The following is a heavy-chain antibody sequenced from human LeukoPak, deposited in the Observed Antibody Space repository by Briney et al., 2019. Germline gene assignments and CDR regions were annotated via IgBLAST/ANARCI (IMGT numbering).Heavy chain of an antibody. CDR1: GFTFSSYA. Sequence: GGSLRLSCAASGFTFSSYAMSWVRQAPGKGLEWVSVIYSGGSTYYADSVKGRFTISRDNSKNTLYLQMNSLRAEDTAVYYCARGGYYYYYYMDVWGKGTTVTISS. J-gene: IGHJ6*03. V-gene: IGHV3-66*01. CDR3: ARGGYYYYYYMDV. D-gene: IGHD3-16*01. CDR2: IYSGGST.